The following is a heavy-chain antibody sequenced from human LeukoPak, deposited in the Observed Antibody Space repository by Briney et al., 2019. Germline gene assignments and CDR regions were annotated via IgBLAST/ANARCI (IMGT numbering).Heavy chain of an antibody. CDR2: ISSGSNYI. J-gene: IGHJ4*02. CDR3: ARGGQNGGYDRAFDY. Sequence: GGSLRLSCAASGFTFSSYSMNWVRQAPGKGLEWVSSISSGSNYIYYADSVKGRFTISRDNAKNSLYLQVNSLRAEDTAVYYCARGGQNGGYDRAFDYWGQGTLVTVSS. V-gene: IGHV3-21*01. CDR1: GFTFSSYS. D-gene: IGHD5-12*01.